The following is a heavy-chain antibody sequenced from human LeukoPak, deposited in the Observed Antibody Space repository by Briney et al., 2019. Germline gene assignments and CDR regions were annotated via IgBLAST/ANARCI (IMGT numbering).Heavy chain of an antibody. CDR2: MNPNSGNT. CDR3: ARHGGNFPFQH. CDR1: GYTFTSYD. D-gene: IGHD4-23*01. Sequence: ASVKVSCKASGYTFTSYDINWVRQATGQGLEWMGWMNPNSGNTGYAQKFQGRVTITRNTSISTAYLQWSSLKASDTAMYYCARHGGNFPFQHWGQGTLVTVSS. V-gene: IGHV1-8*03. J-gene: IGHJ1*01.